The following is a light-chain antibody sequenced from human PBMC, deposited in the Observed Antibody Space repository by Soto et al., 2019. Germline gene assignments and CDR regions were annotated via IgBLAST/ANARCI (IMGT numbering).Light chain of an antibody. Sequence: DVVLTQSPDSLAVSLGGRATINCKSSQSVLYSSNNKNYLAWYQQKPGQPPKLLIYWASTRESGVPDRFSASGSGTDFTLTIRSLKADHVAVYYCQQSYSTQVTCGGGTKVAIK. V-gene: IGKV4-1*01. CDR2: WAS. CDR1: QSVLYSSNNKNY. CDR3: QQSYSTQVT. J-gene: IGKJ4*02.